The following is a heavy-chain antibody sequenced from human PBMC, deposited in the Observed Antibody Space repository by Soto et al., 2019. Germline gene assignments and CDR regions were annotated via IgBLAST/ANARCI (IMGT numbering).Heavy chain of an antibody. CDR1: GGSFSGYY. D-gene: IGHD3-22*01. CDR3: ARHNEYYYDSSGYHEYFQH. CDR2: VNHGGTS. Sequence: PSETLCLTCAVHGGSFSGYYWDWIRQPPGKGLEWIGEVNHGGTSNYNPSLKSRVTISVDTSKNQFSLKLSSVTAADTAVYYCARHNEYYYDSSGYHEYFQHWGQGTLVTVS. V-gene: IGHV4-34*01. J-gene: IGHJ1*01.